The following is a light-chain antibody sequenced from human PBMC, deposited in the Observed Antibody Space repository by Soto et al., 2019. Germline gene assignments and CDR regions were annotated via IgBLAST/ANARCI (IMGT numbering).Light chain of an antibody. CDR3: QPYNNWPRK. V-gene: IGKV3-15*01. Sequence: EIIMTQSPVTLSVSPGERATLSCRDSQIVTANLAWYQQKPGQAPRLLIYGASARATGIPTRFSGSGSGTEVTLTISDLQSEDLAIYYFQPYNNWPRKFGQGTKVEVK. CDR2: GAS. J-gene: IGKJ1*01. CDR1: QIVTAN.